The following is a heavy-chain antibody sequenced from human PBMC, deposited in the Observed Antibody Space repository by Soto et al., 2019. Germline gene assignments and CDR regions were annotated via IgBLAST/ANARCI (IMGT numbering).Heavy chain of an antibody. J-gene: IGHJ6*02. D-gene: IGHD6-6*01. CDR2: ISYDGSNK. V-gene: IGHV3-30-3*01. CDR1: GFTSSSYA. Sequence: GGSLRLSCAASGFTSSSYAMHWVRQAPGKGLEWVAVISYDGSNKYYADSVKGRFTISRDNSKNTLYLQMNSLRAEDTAVYYCARDRTGIAARLKYYYYGMDVWGQGTTVTVSS. CDR3: ARDRTGIAARLKYYYYGMDV.